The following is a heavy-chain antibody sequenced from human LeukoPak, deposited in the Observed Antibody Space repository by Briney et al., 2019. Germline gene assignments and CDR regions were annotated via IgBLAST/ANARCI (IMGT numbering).Heavy chain of an antibody. J-gene: IGHJ4*02. CDR3: AKCMYSGHRRNIFDY. CDR1: GFTFSSYS. CDR2: ISSSSSYI. V-gene: IGHV3-21*04. Sequence: GGSLRLSCAASGFTFSSYSMNWVRQAPGKGLEWVSSISSSSSYIYYADSVKGRFTISRDNAKNSLYLQMNSLRADDTAIYYCAKCMYSGHRRNIFDYWGQGTLVTVSS. D-gene: IGHD1-26*01.